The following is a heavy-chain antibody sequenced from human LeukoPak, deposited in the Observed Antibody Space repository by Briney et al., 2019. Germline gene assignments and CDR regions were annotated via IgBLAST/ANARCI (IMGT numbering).Heavy chain of an antibody. Sequence: SVKVSCKASGGTFSSYAISWVRQAPGQGLDWMGGIIPIFGTANYAQKFQGRVTITADESTSTAYMEPSSLRSEDTAVYYCARSRTETRYYYYYGMDVWGQGTTVTASS. CDR2: IIPIFGTA. J-gene: IGHJ6*02. CDR3: ARSRTETRYYYYYGMDV. CDR1: GGTFSSYA. D-gene: IGHD1-14*01. V-gene: IGHV1-69*13.